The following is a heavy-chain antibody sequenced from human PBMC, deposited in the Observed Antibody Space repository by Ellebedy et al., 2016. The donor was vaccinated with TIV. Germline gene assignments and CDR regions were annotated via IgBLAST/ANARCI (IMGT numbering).Heavy chain of an antibody. V-gene: IGHV3-7*01. CDR3: ATDGSYGDYLSPTHAFVI. CDR1: RFSFSSYW. Sequence: GGSLRLSCAASRFSFSSYWMSWVRQAPGKGLEWVANINQDGSAKYYVDSVWGRFTISRDNAKNSLFLQMNSLRAEDTAVYYCATDGSYGDYLSPTHAFVIWGQGTMVTVSS. D-gene: IGHD4-17*01. J-gene: IGHJ3*02. CDR2: INQDGSAK.